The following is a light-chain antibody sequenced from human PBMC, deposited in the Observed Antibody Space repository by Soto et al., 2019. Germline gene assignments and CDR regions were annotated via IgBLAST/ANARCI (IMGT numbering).Light chain of an antibody. CDR1: QSISSW. Sequence: DIQMTQAPSTLSGSLGDSVTITCRASQSISSWLAWYQQKPGKAPKLLIYGASTLASGIPARFSGSGSGTEFTLTISSLQPDDFATYYCQQYNSSPCTFGQGTKVDIK. V-gene: IGKV1-5*01. CDR2: GAS. J-gene: IGKJ1*01. CDR3: QQYNSSPCT.